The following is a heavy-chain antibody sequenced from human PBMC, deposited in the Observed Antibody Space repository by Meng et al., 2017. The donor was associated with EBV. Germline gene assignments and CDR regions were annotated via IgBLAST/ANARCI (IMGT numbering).Heavy chain of an antibody. CDR1: GYTFTSYY. Sequence: QVQLVQSGAEVKKPGASVKVSCKASGYTFTSYYLHWVRQAPGQGLKWMGIIIPAGGNTNYAQKFRGRFTMTRDTSTSTVYMDLSILTSEDTAVYYCVRELVGGTFDYWGQGTLVTVSS. CDR3: VRELVGGTFDY. CDR2: IIPAGGNT. D-gene: IGHD1/OR15-1a*01. V-gene: IGHV1-46*01. J-gene: IGHJ4*02.